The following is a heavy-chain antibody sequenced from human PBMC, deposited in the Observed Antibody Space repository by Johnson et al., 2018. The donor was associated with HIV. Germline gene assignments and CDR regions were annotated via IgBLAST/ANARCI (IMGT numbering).Heavy chain of an antibody. CDR2: IKQDGSEK. CDR3: ARGYSSSSDDAFDI. CDR1: GFTFSSYW. D-gene: IGHD6-13*01. Sequence: EMQLVESGGGLVQPGGSLRLSCAASGFTFSSYWMTWVRQAPGNGLEWVANIKQDGSEKYYVASVRGRFTISRDNAKNSLSLQMNSLRAEDTAMYYCARGYSSSSDDAFDIWGQGTLVTVSS. V-gene: IGHV3-7*03. J-gene: IGHJ3*02.